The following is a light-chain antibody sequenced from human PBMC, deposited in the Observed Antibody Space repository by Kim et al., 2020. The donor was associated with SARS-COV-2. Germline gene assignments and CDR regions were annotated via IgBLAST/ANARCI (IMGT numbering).Light chain of an antibody. CDR1: NIGSKS. J-gene: IGLJ3*02. CDR2: YDS. Sequence: SYELTQPPSVSVAPGKTARITCGGNNIGSKSVHWYQQKPGQAPVLVIYYDSDRPSGIPERFSGSNSGNPATLTISRVEAGDEAHYYCQVWDSSSDHWVFGGGTQLTVL. V-gene: IGLV3-21*04. CDR3: QVWDSSSDHWV.